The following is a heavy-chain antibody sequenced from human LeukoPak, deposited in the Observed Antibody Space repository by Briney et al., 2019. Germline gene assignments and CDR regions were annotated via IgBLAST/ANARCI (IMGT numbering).Heavy chain of an antibody. CDR2: IYHSGST. V-gene: IGHV4-38-2*01. CDR1: GYSISSGYY. Sequence: SETLSLTCAVSGYSISSGYYWGWIRQPPGKGLEWIGSIYHSGSTYYNPSLKSRVTISVDTSKNQFSLKLSSVTAADTAVYYCARLIKVTGSRFDYWGQGTLVTVSS. CDR3: ARLIKVTGSRFDY. J-gene: IGHJ4*02. D-gene: IGHD1-20*01.